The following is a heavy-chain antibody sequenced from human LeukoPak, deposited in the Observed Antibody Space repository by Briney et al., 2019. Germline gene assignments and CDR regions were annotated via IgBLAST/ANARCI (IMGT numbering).Heavy chain of an antibody. CDR1: GGSITSSSAYN. CDR2: IHSRGST. J-gene: IGHJ5*02. D-gene: IGHD4-17*01. CDR3: ARLPTGYPNWFDP. Sequence: PSETLSLTCTVSGGSITSSSAYNWGWIRQPPGKGLAWIGTIHSRGSTYLNPSLKSRVTISVDTSKNQFSLKLSSVTAADTAVYYCARLPTGYPNWFDPWGQGTLVTVSS. V-gene: IGHV4-39*01.